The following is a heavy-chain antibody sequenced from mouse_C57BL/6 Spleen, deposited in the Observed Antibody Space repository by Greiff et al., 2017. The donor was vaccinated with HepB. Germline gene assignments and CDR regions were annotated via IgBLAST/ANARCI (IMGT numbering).Heavy chain of an antibody. CDR1: GYTFTSYW. CDR3: ARVYPLYAMDY. D-gene: IGHD1-3*01. CDR2: IDPSDSYT. V-gene: IGHV1-59*01. Sequence: VQLQQPGAELVRPGSSVKLSCKASGYTFTSYWMHWVKQRPGQGLEWIGVIDPSDSYTNYNQKFKGKATLTVDTSSSTAYMQLSSLTSEDSAVYYCARVYPLYAMDYWGQVTSVTVSS. J-gene: IGHJ4*01.